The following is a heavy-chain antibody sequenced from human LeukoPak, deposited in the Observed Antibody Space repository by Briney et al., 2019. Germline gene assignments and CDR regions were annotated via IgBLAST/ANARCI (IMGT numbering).Heavy chain of an antibody. CDR1: GFAVGNNQ. V-gene: IGHV3-66*01. CDR3: ATGSPGIAAAAGARNY. Sequence: PGGSLRLSCAASGFAVGNNQMTWVRQASGKGLEWVSLVYSGGTTRYADSVKGRFTISRDNSKNTVYLQMNSLRAEDTAVYYCATGSPGIAAAAGARNYWGQRTLVTVSS. D-gene: IGHD6-25*01. CDR2: VYSGGTT. J-gene: IGHJ4*02.